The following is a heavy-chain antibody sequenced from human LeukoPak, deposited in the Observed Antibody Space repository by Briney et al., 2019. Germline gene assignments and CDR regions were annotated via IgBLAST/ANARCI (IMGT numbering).Heavy chain of an antibody. D-gene: IGHD5-12*01. CDR1: GFTFTTYS. Sequence: GGSLRLSCEASGFTFTTYSMNWVRQAPGKGLEWVSSISSSSSYIYYADSVKGRFAISRDNAKNSLYLQMNSLRAEDTAVYYCAKLGDSGYDSGTRDYWGQGTLVTVSS. CDR3: AKLGDSGYDSGTRDY. CDR2: ISSSSSYI. V-gene: IGHV3-21*01. J-gene: IGHJ4*02.